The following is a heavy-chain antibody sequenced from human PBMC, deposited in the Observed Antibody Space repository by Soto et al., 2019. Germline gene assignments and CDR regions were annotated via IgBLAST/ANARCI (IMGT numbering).Heavy chain of an antibody. Sequence: PGRSLRLSWSASGFAFRTYLMSWVRQGPGKGLEGVANIKHDGSEKHYTDYVTGRFPISIDAAKNLLYVQMRRMSAEATDVYYCARRRIMLFAPNLDVWGQGTPVTVSS. V-gene: IGHV3-7*01. CDR2: IKHDGSEK. CDR1: GFAFRTYL. J-gene: IGHJ6*02. CDR3: ARRRIMLFAPNLDV. D-gene: IGHD2-8*01.